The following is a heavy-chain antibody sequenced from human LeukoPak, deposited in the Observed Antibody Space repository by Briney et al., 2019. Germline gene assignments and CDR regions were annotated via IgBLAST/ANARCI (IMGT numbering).Heavy chain of an antibody. CDR1: GGSISSYY. CDR3: ARVRYYGSGSRWFDP. D-gene: IGHD3-10*01. CDR2: IYTSGST. V-gene: IGHV4-4*07. J-gene: IGHJ5*02. Sequence: PSETLSLTCTVSGGSISSYYWSWIRQPAGKGLEWMGRIYTSGSTNYNPSLKSRVTMSVDTSKNQFSLKLSSVTAADTAVYYCARVRYYGSGSRWFDPWGQGTLVTVSS.